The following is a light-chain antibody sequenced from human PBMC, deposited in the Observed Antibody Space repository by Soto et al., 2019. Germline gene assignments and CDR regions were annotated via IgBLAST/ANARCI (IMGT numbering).Light chain of an antibody. V-gene: IGLV1-40*01. CDR3: QSYDSSLSGWV. CDR1: SSNIGAGYY. J-gene: IGLJ3*02. CDR2: GNS. Sequence: QSVLTQPPSVSRAPGQRVTISCTGSSSNIGAGYYVHWYQQLPGTAPKLLIYGNSNRPSGVPDRFSGSKSGTSASLAITGLQAEDEADYYCQSYDSSLSGWVFGGGTKLTVL.